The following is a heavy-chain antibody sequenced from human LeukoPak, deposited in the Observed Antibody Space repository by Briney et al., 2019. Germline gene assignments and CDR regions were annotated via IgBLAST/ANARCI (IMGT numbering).Heavy chain of an antibody. V-gene: IGHV3-30*03. CDR2: ISYDGSNK. J-gene: IGHJ4*02. Sequence: GGSLRLSCAASGFTFSNYGTHWVRQAPGKGLEWVAFISYDGSNKYYADSVKGRFTISRDNSKNTLYLQMNSLRAEDTAVYYCARDPGIALDYWGQGTLVTVSS. CDR3: ARDPGIALDY. CDR1: GFTFSNYG. D-gene: IGHD6-13*01.